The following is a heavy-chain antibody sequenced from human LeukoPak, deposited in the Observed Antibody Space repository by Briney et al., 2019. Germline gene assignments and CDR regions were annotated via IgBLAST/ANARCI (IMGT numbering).Heavy chain of an antibody. CDR3: ERDRSCTGGSCYMDV. V-gene: IGHV3-23*01. CDR2: ISGSGDKT. Sequence: PGGSLRLSCAVSGFTLSTYAMSWVRQAPGKGLEWVSGISGSGDKTNHADSVKGRFTISRDNSKNTLSLQVSSLRVEVTDVYYCERDRSCTGGSCYMDVWGRGTTVTVSS. J-gene: IGHJ6*03. D-gene: IGHD2-15*01. CDR1: GFTLSTYA.